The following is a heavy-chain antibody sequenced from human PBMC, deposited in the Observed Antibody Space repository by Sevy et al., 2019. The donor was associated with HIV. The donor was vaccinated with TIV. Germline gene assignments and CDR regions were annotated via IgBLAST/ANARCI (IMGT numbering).Heavy chain of an antibody. CDR3: ARAGSGYEGGYYYYYYMDV. CDR1: GFTFSSYG. D-gene: IGHD5-12*01. Sequence: GRSLRLSCAASGFTFSSYGMHWVRQAPGKGLEWVAVIWYDGSNKYYADSVKGRFTISRDNSKNTLYLQMNSLRAEDTAGYYCARAGSGYEGGYYYYYYMDVWGKGTTVTVSS. V-gene: IGHV3-33*01. CDR2: IWYDGSNK. J-gene: IGHJ6*03.